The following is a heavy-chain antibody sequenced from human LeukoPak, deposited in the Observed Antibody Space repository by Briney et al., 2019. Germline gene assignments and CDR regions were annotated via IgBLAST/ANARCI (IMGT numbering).Heavy chain of an antibody. Sequence: GGSLRLSCAASGFTFSSYAMSWVRQAPGKGLEWVSATSGSGGSTYYADSVKGRFTISRDNSKNTLYLQMNSLRAEGTAVYYCAKNSGYSYGTVYYFDYWGQGTLVTVSS. J-gene: IGHJ4*02. V-gene: IGHV3-23*01. D-gene: IGHD5-18*01. CDR3: AKNSGYSYGTVYYFDY. CDR1: GFTFSSYA. CDR2: TSGSGGST.